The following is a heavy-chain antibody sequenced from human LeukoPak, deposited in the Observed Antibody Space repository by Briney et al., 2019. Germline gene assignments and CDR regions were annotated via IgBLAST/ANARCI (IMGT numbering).Heavy chain of an antibody. V-gene: IGHV1-46*03. CDR2: INPSGGST. J-gene: IGHJ5*02. D-gene: IGHD2/OR15-2a*01. Sequence: ASVKVSCTASGYTFTRYFMHWVRHAPGQGLGWRGIINPSGGSTTYAQKFQGRATMTRDTSTSTVYMELSSLRSEDTAVYYCAKSGNSMTTGAADPWGQGTLVTVSS. CDR3: AKSGNSMTTGAADP. CDR1: GYTFTRYF.